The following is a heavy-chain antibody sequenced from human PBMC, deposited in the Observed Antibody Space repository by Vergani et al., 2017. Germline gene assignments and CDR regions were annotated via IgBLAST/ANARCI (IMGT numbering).Heavy chain of an antibody. D-gene: IGHD3-9*01. J-gene: IGHJ4*02. V-gene: IGHV3-23*04. CDR1: GFTFSSYA. CDR3: AMGAVLGYIEWFE. CDR2: IIGSGGST. Sequence: EVHLEESGGGLVQPGGSLRLSCAASGFTFSSYAMSWVRQAPGQGLEWVSAIIGSGGSTYYADSVKGRFTISRDNSTNTLYLQMNSLRAEDTAVYYCAMGAVLGYIEWFEWGEGCLVTVSS.